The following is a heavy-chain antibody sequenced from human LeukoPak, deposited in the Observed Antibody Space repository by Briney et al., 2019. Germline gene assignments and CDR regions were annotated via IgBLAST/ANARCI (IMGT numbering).Heavy chain of an antibody. J-gene: IGHJ4*02. CDR1: GDSISRSRHF. CDR2: IYNSGST. Sequence: PSETLSLTCNVSGDSISRSRHFWAWIRQSPGRGLEWIGYIYNSGSTYYNPSLKSRVTISEDTSKNQFSLNLGSVTAADTAVYFCARGPRSPYYFDYWGQGTLVTVSS. V-gene: IGHV4-39*01. CDR3: ARGPRSPYYFDY.